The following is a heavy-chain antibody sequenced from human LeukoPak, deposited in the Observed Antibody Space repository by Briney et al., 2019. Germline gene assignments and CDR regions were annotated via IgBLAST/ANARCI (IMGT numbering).Heavy chain of an antibody. CDR3: AKSGGYGLIDY. V-gene: IGHV4-39*01. D-gene: IGHD1-26*01. J-gene: IGHJ4*02. CDR2: IYSSGST. Sequence: SETLSLTCTVSGASISGSGYYWGWIRQPPGKGLEWIGSIYSSGSTYYNASLQSRVTISIETSKTQISLRLNSVTAADTAMYYCAKSGGYGLIDYWGQGTLVTVSS. CDR1: GASISGSGYY.